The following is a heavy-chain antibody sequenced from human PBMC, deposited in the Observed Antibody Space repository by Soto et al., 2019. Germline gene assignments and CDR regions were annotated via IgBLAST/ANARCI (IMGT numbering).Heavy chain of an antibody. Sequence: AGGSLRLSCSASGFTFSSYAMSWVRQAPGKGLEWVSAISGSGGSTYYADSVKGRFTISRDNSKNTLYLQMNSLRAEDTAVYYCAKALVAATPEYFQHWGQGTLVTVSS. D-gene: IGHD2-15*01. CDR3: AKALVAATPEYFQH. V-gene: IGHV3-23*01. CDR1: GFTFSSYA. CDR2: ISGSGGST. J-gene: IGHJ1*01.